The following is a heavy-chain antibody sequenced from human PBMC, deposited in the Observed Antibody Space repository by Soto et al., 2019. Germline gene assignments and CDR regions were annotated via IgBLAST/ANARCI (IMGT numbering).Heavy chain of an antibody. D-gene: IGHD6-13*01. J-gene: IGHJ6*03. Sequence: ASVKVSCKASGYTFTSYYMHWVRQAPGRGLEWMGIINPSGGSTSYAQKFQGRVTMTRDTSTSTVYMELSSLRSEDTAVYYCAREGQQLDPLEYYYYMDVWGKGTTVTVSS. CDR3: AREGQQLDPLEYYYYMDV. CDR2: INPSGGST. CDR1: GYTFTSYY. V-gene: IGHV1-46*03.